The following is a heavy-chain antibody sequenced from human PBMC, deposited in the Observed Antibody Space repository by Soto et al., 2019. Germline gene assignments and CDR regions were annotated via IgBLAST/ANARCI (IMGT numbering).Heavy chain of an antibody. CDR2: INSDGSRT. Sequence: LRLSCTASGFNFSRFWTHWVRQVPGRGLVWVSHINSDGSRTSYADSVKGRFTISRDNAKNTLYLQMNSLRAEDTAVYYCARDLSSCSSARCYSFYYGVDVWGQGTTVTVSS. CDR1: GFNFSRFW. V-gene: IGHV3-74*01. CDR3: ARDLSSCSSARCYSFYYGVDV. J-gene: IGHJ6*02. D-gene: IGHD2-2*01.